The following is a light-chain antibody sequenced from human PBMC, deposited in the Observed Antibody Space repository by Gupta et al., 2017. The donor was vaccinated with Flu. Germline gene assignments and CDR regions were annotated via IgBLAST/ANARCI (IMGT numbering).Light chain of an antibody. J-gene: IGKJ3*01. CDR2: VAS. Sequence: DIQLTQSPSFLSASVGDRVTITCRASQGISSYLAWYQQKPGKAPKLLIYVASTLQSGVPSRFSGSGSGTEFTLTISSLQPEDFATYYCQQLNSYPRLFTFGPGTKVDIK. CDR3: QQLNSYPRLFT. CDR1: QGISSY. V-gene: IGKV1-9*01.